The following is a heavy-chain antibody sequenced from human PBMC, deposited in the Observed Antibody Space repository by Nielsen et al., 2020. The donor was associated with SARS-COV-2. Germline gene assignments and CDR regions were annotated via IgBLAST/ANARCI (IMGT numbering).Heavy chain of an antibody. CDR2: IYPGDSDT. Sequence: GESLKISCKGSGYSFTTYWIGWVRQMLGKGLEWMGIIYPGDSDTRYSPSFEGQVTMSADKSISTAYVQWSSLKASDTAIYYCARCVIMSSGSCYFDYWGQGTLVTVSS. CDR3: ARCVIMSSGSCYFDY. J-gene: IGHJ4*02. CDR1: GYSFTTYW. V-gene: IGHV5-51*01. D-gene: IGHD3-10*01.